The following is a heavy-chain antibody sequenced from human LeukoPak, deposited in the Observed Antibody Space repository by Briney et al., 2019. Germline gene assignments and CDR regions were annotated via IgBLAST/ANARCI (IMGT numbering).Heavy chain of an antibody. Sequence: RASVKVSCKASGYTFTSYAMHWVRQAPGQRLEWMGWINAGNGNTKYSQKFQGRVTITRDTSASTAYMELSSLRSEDTAVYSCARGVATSRCYFDYWGQGTLVTVSS. CDR2: INAGNGNT. J-gene: IGHJ4*02. V-gene: IGHV1-3*01. D-gene: IGHD5-12*01. CDR1: GYTFTSYA. CDR3: ARGVATSRCYFDY.